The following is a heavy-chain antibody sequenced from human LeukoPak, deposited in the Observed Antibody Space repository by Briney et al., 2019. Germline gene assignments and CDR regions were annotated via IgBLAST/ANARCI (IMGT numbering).Heavy chain of an antibody. J-gene: IGHJ5*02. D-gene: IGHD3-10*01. CDR3: AMVRGVITGENWFDP. Sequence: ASVKVSCKASGGTFSSYAISWVRQAPGQGLEWMGRIIPILGIANYAQKLQGRVTITVDKSTSTAYMELSSLRSEDTAVYYCAMVRGVITGENWFDPWGQGTLVTVSS. CDR2: IIPILGIA. CDR1: GGTFSSYA. V-gene: IGHV1-69*04.